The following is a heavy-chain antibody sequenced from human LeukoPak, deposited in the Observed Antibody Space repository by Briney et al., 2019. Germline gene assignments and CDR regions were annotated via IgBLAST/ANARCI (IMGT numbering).Heavy chain of an antibody. D-gene: IGHD6-13*01. CDR2: INHSGST. CDR3: ARGVQQQLGRYYYYYYMDV. J-gene: IGHJ6*03. V-gene: IGHV4-34*01. Sequence: PPETLSLTCAVYGGSFSGYYWSWIRQPPGKGLEWIGEINHSGSTNYNPSLKSRVTISVDTSKNQFSLKLSSVTAADTAVYYCARGVQQQLGRYYYYYYMDVWGKGTTVTVSS. CDR1: GGSFSGYY.